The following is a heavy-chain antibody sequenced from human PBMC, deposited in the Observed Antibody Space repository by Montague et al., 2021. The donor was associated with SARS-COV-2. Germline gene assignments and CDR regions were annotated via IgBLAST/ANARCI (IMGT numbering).Heavy chain of an antibody. J-gene: IGHJ5*02. CDR1: GGYISSGSYC. Sequence: TLSLTCTVSGGYISSGSYCWIWIRQPAGRGMEWIGRIYASGSTKYNPSLKSRVTISVDTSKNQFSLKVSAVTAADTAVYYCARDLSSSWSYWFDPWGQGTLVTVSS. CDR3: ARDLSSSWSYWFDP. V-gene: IGHV4-61*02. CDR2: IYASGST. D-gene: IGHD6-13*01.